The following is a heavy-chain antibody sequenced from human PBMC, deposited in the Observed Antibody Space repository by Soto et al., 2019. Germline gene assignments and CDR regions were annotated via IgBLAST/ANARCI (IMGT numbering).Heavy chain of an antibody. V-gene: IGHV3-21*01. D-gene: IGHD2-15*01. CDR2: ISSSSSYI. CDR3: ARGPSSKIDY. Sequence: EVQLVESGGGLVKPGGSLRLSCAASGFTFSSYSMNWVRQAPGKGLEWVSSISSSSSYIYYADSVKGRFTISRDNAKNSLYLQMNSRRAEDAAVYYCARGPSSKIDYRGEGTLVAVSS. CDR1: GFTFSSYS. J-gene: IGHJ4*02.